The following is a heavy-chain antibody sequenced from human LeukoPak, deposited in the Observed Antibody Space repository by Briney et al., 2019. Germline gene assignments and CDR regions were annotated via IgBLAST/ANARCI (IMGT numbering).Heavy chain of an antibody. CDR1: GGSISIYY. J-gene: IGHJ5*02. V-gene: IGHV4-4*07. Sequence: SETLSLTCTVSGGSISIYYWSWIRQPAGKGLEWIGRIYSSGSTNYNPSLQSRVTMSVDTSKNQFSLKVNSVTAADTAVYYCARGLVYSSSWDNWFDPWGQGTLVTVSS. CDR3: ARGLVYSSSWDNWFDP. CDR2: IYSSGST. D-gene: IGHD6-13*01.